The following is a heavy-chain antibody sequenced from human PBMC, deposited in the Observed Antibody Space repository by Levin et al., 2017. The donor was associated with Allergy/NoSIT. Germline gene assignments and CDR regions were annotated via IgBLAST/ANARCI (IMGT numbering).Heavy chain of an antibody. Sequence: GGSLRLSCAVSGFIVSSRYMSWVRQAPGKGLEWVSVFSSGGAAYYADSVKGRFTISRDNSKNTLSLQMSSLRAEDTAVYYCSGSVTTGGGFDFWGQGAMVTVS. D-gene: IGHD4-17*01. V-gene: IGHV3-53*01. CDR1: GFIVSSRY. CDR3: SGSVTTGGGFDF. CDR2: FSSGGAA. J-gene: IGHJ3*01.